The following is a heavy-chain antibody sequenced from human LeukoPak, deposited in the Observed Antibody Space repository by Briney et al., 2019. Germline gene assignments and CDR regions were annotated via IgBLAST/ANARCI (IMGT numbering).Heavy chain of an antibody. CDR1: GYTFTGYY. J-gene: IGHJ4*02. V-gene: IGHV1-2*04. D-gene: IGHD2-2*02. CDR3: ARGQDIYRRWSTFDY. Sequence: ASVKVSCKASGYTFTGYYMHWVRQAPGQGLEWMGWINPNSGGTNYAQKFQGWVTMTRDTSISTAYMELSRLRSDDTAVYYCARGQDIYRRWSTFDYWGQGTLVTVSS. CDR2: INPNSGGT.